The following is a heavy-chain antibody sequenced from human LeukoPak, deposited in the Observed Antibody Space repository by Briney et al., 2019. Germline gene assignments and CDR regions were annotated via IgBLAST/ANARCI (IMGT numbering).Heavy chain of an antibody. D-gene: IGHD1-14*01. CDR3: AKGNRPLFWYYYYMDV. CDR1: GFTFSIYG. Sequence: PGGTLRLSCAASGFTFSIYGMNWVRQAPGKGLEWVSAISGSGGTTYYADAVKGRFTISRDNSKNTLYLQMNSLRAEDTAVYYCAKGNRPLFWYYYYMDVWGKGTTVTVSS. CDR2: ISGSGGTT. J-gene: IGHJ6*03. V-gene: IGHV3-23*01.